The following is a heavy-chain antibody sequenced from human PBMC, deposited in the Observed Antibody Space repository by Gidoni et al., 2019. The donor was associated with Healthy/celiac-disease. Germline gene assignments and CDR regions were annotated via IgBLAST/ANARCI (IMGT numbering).Heavy chain of an antibody. CDR2: ISGSGGST. J-gene: IGHJ6*02. Sequence: EVQLLESGGGLVQPGGSLRLSCTASGFTFSSYAMSWVRQAPGKGLEWVSAISGSGGSTYYADSVKGRFTISRDNSKNTLYLQMNSLRAEDTAVYYCAKDLVLGSSKYDYYGMDVWGQGTTVTVSS. V-gene: IGHV3-23*01. CDR3: AKDLVLGSSKYDYYGMDV. CDR1: GFTFSSYA. D-gene: IGHD2-2*01.